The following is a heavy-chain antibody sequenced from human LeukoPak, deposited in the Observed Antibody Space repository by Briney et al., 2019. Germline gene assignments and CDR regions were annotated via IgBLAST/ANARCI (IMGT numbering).Heavy chain of an antibody. CDR1: GFTFSSYT. CDR2: IRYDGGNK. Sequence: GGSLRLPCAASGFTFSSYTMHWVRQAPGKGLEWVAFIRYDGGNKYYADSVKGRFTISRDNSKDTLYLQMNSLSADDTAVYYCAKGSGGSYFDYWGQGTLVTVSS. CDR3: AKGSGGSYFDY. J-gene: IGHJ4*02. D-gene: IGHD3-16*01. V-gene: IGHV3-30*02.